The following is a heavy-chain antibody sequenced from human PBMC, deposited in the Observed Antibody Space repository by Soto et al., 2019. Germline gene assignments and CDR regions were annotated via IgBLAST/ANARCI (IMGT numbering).Heavy chain of an antibody. CDR3: ARDKVVVVPAAIKRNAFDI. D-gene: IGHD2-2*01. Sequence: QVQLVESGGGVVQPGRSLRLSCAASGFTFSSYGMHWVRQAPGKGLEWVAVIWYDGSNKYYADSVKGRFTISRDNSKNTLYLQMNSLRAEDTAVYYCARDKVVVVPAAIKRNAFDIWGQGTMVTVSS. V-gene: IGHV3-33*01. CDR1: GFTFSSYG. CDR2: IWYDGSNK. J-gene: IGHJ3*02.